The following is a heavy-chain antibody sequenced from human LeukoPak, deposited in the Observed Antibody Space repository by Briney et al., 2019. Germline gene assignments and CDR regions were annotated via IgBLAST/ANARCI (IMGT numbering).Heavy chain of an antibody. V-gene: IGHV1-2*02. CDR2: INPNSGGT. CDR1: GYTFTGYY. Sequence: ASVKVSCKASGYTFTGYYMHWVRQAPGQGLEWMGWINPNSGGTNYAQKFQGRVTMTRDTSIGTAYMELSRLRSDDTAVYYCARVGFIAGTFDYWGQGTLVTVSS. CDR3: ARVGFIAGTFDY. J-gene: IGHJ4*02. D-gene: IGHD6-13*01.